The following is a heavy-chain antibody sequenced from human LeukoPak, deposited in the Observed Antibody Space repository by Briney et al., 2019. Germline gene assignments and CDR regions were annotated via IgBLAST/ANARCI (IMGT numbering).Heavy chain of an antibody. J-gene: IGHJ4*02. CDR1: RFTFSTFG. CDR3: RAATKYLDYYYDY. D-gene: IGHD3-22*01. V-gene: IGHV3-30*03. CDR2: ISSDVSNK. Sequence: GRSLRLSCAASRFTFSTFGMHWVRQAPGKGLEWVAVISSDVSNKYYADSVRGRFTISRDNSKDTLYLQMSSLRIEDTAVYYCRAATKYLDYYYDYWGQGTLVTVSS.